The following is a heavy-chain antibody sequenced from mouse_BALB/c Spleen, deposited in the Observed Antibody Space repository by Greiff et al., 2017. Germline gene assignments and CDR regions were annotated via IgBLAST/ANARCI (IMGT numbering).Heavy chain of an antibody. CDR2: INSNGGST. CDR3: ARGGGYDVGAMDY. J-gene: IGHJ4*01. Sequence: EVKLVESGGGLVQPGGSLKLSCAASGFTFSSYGMSWVRQTPDKRLELVATINSNGGSTYYPDSVKGRFTISRDNAKNTLYLQMSSLKSEDTAMYYCARGGGYDVGAMDYWGQGTSVTVSS. V-gene: IGHV5-6-3*01. CDR1: GFTFSSYG. D-gene: IGHD2-14*01.